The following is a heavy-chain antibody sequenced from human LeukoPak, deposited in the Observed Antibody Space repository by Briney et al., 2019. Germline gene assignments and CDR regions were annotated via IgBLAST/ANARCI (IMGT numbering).Heavy chain of an antibody. CDR1: GGTFSSYA. D-gene: IGHD6-13*01. Sequence: SVKVSCXASGGTFSSYAISWVRQAPGQGLEWMVRIIPIFGTANYAQKFQGRVTITTDESTSTAYMELSSLRSEDTAVYCCARLYPTTLTSYSSSLWGQGTLVTVSS. J-gene: IGHJ4*02. CDR2: IIPIFGTA. V-gene: IGHV1-69*05. CDR3: ARLYPTTLTSYSSSL.